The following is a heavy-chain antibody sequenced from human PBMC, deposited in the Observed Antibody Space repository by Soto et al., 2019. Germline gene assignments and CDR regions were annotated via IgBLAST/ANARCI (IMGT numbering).Heavy chain of an antibody. CDR2: ISGSGGST. Sequence: PGGSLRLSCAASGFTFSSYAMSWVRQAPGKGLEWVSAISGSGGSTYYADSVKGRFTISRDNSKNTLYLQMNSLRAEDTAVYYCASHYNYDYVWGSYRYSYFDYWGQGTLVTVSS. V-gene: IGHV3-23*01. J-gene: IGHJ4*02. CDR3: ASHYNYDYVWGSYRYSYFDY. D-gene: IGHD3-16*02. CDR1: GFTFSSYA.